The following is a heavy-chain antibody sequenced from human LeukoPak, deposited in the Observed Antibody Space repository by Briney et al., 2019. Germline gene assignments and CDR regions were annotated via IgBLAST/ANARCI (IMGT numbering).Heavy chain of an antibody. CDR2: VHASGSP. Sequence: PSETLSLTCTVSGGSISPYYWSWIRQPAGKGLEWIGRVHASGSPNYNPSLKSRVIISVDKSKNQFSLNLNSVTAADTAVYYCARGATYGSGSDQHSTLDYWGQGTLVTVSS. D-gene: IGHD3-10*01. V-gene: IGHV4-4*07. J-gene: IGHJ4*02. CDR3: ARGATYGSGSDQHSTLDY. CDR1: GGSISPYY.